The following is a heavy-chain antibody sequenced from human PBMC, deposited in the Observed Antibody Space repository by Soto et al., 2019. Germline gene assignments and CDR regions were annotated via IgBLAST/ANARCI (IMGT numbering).Heavy chain of an antibody. V-gene: IGHV3-23*01. Sequence: GGSLRLSCAASGFTFRDYAMNWVRLSPGKGLEWVSDISGNGNSARYADSVKGRFTISRDKSKNTLYLQMNSLRAEDTAVYYCAKNGDYDSGAYYDWWGQGTLVTVS. CDR2: ISGNGNSA. CDR3: AKNGDYDSGAYYDW. CDR1: GFTFRDYA. D-gene: IGHD3-22*01. J-gene: IGHJ4*02.